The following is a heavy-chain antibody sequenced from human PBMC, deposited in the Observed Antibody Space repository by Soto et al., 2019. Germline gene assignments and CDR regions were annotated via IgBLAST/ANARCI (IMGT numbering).Heavy chain of an antibody. Sequence: QVQLVESGGGLVKPGESLRVSCTASGFSFGDYYMSWIRQAPGKGLEWISYISHNSDSFYYADSVKGRFTVSRDNSKNSLFLQMDNLRAEDPAVYYCAREDLCTTGTGLLLRRKTNYFDYWGPGTQVTVSS. CDR1: GFSFGDYY. CDR3: AREDLCTTGTGLLLRRKTNYFDY. J-gene: IGHJ4*02. CDR2: ISHNSDSF. D-gene: IGHD2-8*01. V-gene: IGHV3-11*04.